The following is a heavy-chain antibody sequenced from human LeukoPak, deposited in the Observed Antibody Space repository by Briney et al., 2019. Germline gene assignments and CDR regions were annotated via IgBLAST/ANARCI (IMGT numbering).Heavy chain of an antibody. CDR1: GFTLCVFV. CDR3: AKGRRTGGKTEFDY. CDR2: ISGSGGST. J-gene: IGHJ4*02. V-gene: IGHV3-23*01. Sequence: GGSLRLSCAPSGFTLCVFVERCVPDAPGGGVEWGSAISGSGGSTYYADSVKGRFTISRDNSKNTLYLQMNSLRAEDTAVYYCAKGRRTGGKTEFDYWGQGTLVTVSS. D-gene: IGHD1-1*01.